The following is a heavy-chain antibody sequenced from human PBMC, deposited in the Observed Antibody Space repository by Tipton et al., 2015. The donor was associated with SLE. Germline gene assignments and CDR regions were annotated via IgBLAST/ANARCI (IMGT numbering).Heavy chain of an antibody. V-gene: IGHV5-51*03. J-gene: IGHJ5*02. CDR1: GYDFTGYY. CDR3: ARRGGGSANWSGYNWLDP. D-gene: IGHD1-1*01. Sequence: QLVQSGAEVKKAGETLKISCKGSGYDFTGYYIAWVRQTPGKGLEWVGMVYPRDSEVRYSPSFQGHVTVSADNSISTAFLQWDSLKASDSGVYYCARRGGGSANWSGYNWLDPWGQGTLVTVS. CDR2: VYPRDSEV.